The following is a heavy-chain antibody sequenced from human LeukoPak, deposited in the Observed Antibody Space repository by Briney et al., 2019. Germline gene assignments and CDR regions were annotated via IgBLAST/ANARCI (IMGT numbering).Heavy chain of an antibody. V-gene: IGHV3-21*01. CDR2: ISSSSSYI. D-gene: IGHD6-6*01. J-gene: IGHJ4*02. CDR1: GFTFSNYA. CDR3: ARDRIAARRSGFDY. Sequence: GGSLRLSCAASGFTFSNYAISWVRQAPGKGLEWVSSISSSSSYIYYADSVKGRFTISRDNAKNSLYLQMNSLRAEDTAVYYCARDRIAARRSGFDYWGQGTLVTVSS.